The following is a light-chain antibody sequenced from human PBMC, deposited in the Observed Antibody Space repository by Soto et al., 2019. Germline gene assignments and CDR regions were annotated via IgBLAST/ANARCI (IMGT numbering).Light chain of an antibody. Sequence: QPVLTQPSSLSASPGASASLTCTLRSGINVGTYRIYWYQQKPGSPPQYLLRYKSDSDKQQGSGVPSRFSGSKDASANVGILLISGRQSEDEADYYCMIWHGSTWVFGGGTKLTV. CDR2: YKSDSDK. CDR3: MIWHGSTWV. J-gene: IGLJ3*02. CDR1: SGINVGTYR. V-gene: IGLV5-45*03.